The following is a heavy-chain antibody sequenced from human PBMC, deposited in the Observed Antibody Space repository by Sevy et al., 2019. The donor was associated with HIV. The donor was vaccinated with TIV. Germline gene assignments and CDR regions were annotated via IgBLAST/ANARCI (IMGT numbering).Heavy chain of an antibody. Sequence: GGSLRLSCAASGFTFGDHTMHWVRQAPGKGLEWVSLISWDGGSAQYADSVRGRFTISRDNSKNSLHLQMNSLTSEDTAVYYCAGAMSLGTSFLDYWGQGTLVTVSS. D-gene: IGHD1-26*01. V-gene: IGHV3-43*01. CDR1: GFTFGDHT. J-gene: IGHJ4*02. CDR3: AGAMSLGTSFLDY. CDR2: ISWDGGSA.